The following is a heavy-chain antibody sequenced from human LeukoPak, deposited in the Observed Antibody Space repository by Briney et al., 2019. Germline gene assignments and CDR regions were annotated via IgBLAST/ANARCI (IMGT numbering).Heavy chain of an antibody. CDR3: ARDYCSSTSCHAAKNWFDP. Sequence: PSETLSLTCTVSGGAISSYYCSRIRQPPGKGLEWIGAIYFSGSTNYNPSLKSRVTISVDTSKKQFSLKLISLTAADTAKYYCARDYCSSTSCHAAKNWFDPWGQGTLVTVSS. V-gene: IGHV4-59*01. CDR1: GGAISSYY. J-gene: IGHJ5*02. CDR2: IYFSGST. D-gene: IGHD2-2*01.